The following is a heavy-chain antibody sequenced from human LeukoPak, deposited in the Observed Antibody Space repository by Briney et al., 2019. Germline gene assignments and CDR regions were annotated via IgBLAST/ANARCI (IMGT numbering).Heavy chain of an antibody. CDR3: ARDYKGYRGYYYYMDV. Sequence: PSETLSLTCTVSGGSISSYYWSWIRQPPGKGLEGIGYIYYSGSTNYNPSLKSRVTISVDTSKNQFSLKLSSVTAADTAVYYCARDYKGYRGYYYYMDVWGKGTTVTVSS. CDR2: IYYSGST. CDR1: GGSISSYY. D-gene: IGHD2-15*01. V-gene: IGHV4-59*01. J-gene: IGHJ6*03.